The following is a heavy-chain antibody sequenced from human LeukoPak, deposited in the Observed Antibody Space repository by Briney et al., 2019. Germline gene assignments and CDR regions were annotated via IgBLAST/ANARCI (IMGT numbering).Heavy chain of an antibody. D-gene: IGHD6-6*01. Sequence: SETLSLTCTVSGGSISSYYWSWIRQPAGKGLEWIGRIYTSGSTNYNPSLKSRVTISVETSKNEFSLKLRSVTAADTAVYYCARADSSIAARLSRSSIFNYYYYMDVWGKGATVTVSS. CDR3: ARADSSIAARLSRSSIFNYYYYMDV. V-gene: IGHV4-4*07. J-gene: IGHJ6*03. CDR2: IYTSGST. CDR1: GGSISSYY.